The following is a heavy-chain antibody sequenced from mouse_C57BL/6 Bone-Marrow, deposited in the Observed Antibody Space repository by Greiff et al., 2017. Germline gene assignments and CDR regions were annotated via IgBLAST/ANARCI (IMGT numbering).Heavy chain of an antibody. Sequence: AQLQQSGPVLVKPGASVKMSCKASGYTFTDYYMNWVKQSHGKSLEWIGVINPYNGGTSYNQKFKGKATLTVDKSSSTAYMELNSLTSEDSAVYYCGELALFDYWGQGTTLTVSS. J-gene: IGHJ2*01. CDR2: INPYNGGT. CDR3: GELALFDY. D-gene: IGHD4-1*01. V-gene: IGHV1-19*01. CDR1: GYTFTDYY.